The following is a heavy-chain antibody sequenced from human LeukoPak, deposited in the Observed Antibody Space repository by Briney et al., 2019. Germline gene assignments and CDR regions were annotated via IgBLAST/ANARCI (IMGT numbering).Heavy chain of an antibody. Sequence: SETLSLTCAVSGGSISSNSYYWGWIRQPPGKGLEWIGYIYYSGSTSYNPSLKSRVTISVDTSKNQFSLKLSSVTAADTAVYYCARSSEGRYYYDSSGYSYYYYYMDVWGKGTTVTISS. CDR2: IYYSGST. D-gene: IGHD3-22*01. CDR1: GGSISSNSYY. CDR3: ARSSEGRYYYDSSGYSYYYYYMDV. J-gene: IGHJ6*03. V-gene: IGHV4-61*05.